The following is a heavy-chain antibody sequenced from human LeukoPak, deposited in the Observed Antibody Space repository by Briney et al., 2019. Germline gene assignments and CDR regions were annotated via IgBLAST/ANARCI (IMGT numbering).Heavy chain of an antibody. CDR1: GFTFSSYA. Sequence: GGSLRLSCAASGFTFSSYAMSWVRQAPGKGLEWVSSISSSSSYIYYADSVKGRFTISRDNAKNSLYLQMNSLRAEDTAVYYCARVSVEMATIRWGQGTLVTVSS. CDR3: ARVSVEMATIR. CDR2: ISSSSSYI. V-gene: IGHV3-21*01. D-gene: IGHD5-24*01. J-gene: IGHJ4*02.